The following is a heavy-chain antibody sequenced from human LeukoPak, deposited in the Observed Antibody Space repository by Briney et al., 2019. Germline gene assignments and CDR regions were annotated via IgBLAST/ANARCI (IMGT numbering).Heavy chain of an antibody. J-gene: IGHJ1*01. CDR2: ISGSGGST. Sequence: GGSLRLSCAASGFTFSSYAMSWVRQAPGKGLEWVSAISGSGGSTYYADSVKGRFTISRDNSKNTLYLQMNSLRAEDTAVFYCAKGLASSGYYYEDFQHWGQGTLVTVSS. V-gene: IGHV3-23*01. CDR3: AKGLASSGYYYEDFQH. CDR1: GFTFSSYA. D-gene: IGHD3-22*01.